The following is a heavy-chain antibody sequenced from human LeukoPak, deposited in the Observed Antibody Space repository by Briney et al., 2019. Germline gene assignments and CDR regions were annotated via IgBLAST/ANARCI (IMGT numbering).Heavy chain of an antibody. CDR3: AKAPYSSGWCFDY. Sequence: GGSLRLSCGASGFTFEDYAMHWVRQAPGKGLEWVSGISWNSGSIGYADSVKGRFTISRDNAKNSVYLQMNSLRAEDTALDYCAKAPYSSGWCFDYWGQGTLVTVSS. V-gene: IGHV3-9*01. D-gene: IGHD6-19*01. J-gene: IGHJ4*02. CDR2: ISWNSGSI. CDR1: GFTFEDYA.